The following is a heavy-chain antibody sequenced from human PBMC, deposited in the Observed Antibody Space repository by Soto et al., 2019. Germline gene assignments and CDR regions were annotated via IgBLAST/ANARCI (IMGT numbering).Heavy chain of an antibody. CDR2: INHSGST. V-gene: IGHV4-34*01. J-gene: IGHJ2*01. D-gene: IGHD6-6*01. CDR3: ARCEQLADWYFDL. CDR1: GGSISSYY. Sequence: SETLSLTCTVSGGSISSYYWSWIRQPPGKGLEWIGEINHSGSTNYNPSLKSRVTISVDTSKNQFSLKLSSVTAADTAVYYCARCEQLADWYFDLWGRRTLVTVSS.